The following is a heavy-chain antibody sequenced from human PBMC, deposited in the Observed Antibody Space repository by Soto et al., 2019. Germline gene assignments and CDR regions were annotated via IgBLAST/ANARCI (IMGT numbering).Heavy chain of an antibody. D-gene: IGHD3-22*01. CDR2: IYYSGNT. V-gene: IGHV4-39*01. CDR1: GGSITSSSYY. CDR3: ARLIKKGSGWKGPDS. J-gene: IGHJ4*02. Sequence: QLQLQESGPGLVKPSETLSLTCTVSGGSITSSSYYWGWIRQPTGKGLEWIGSIYYSGNTYYNPSLQSRVTVSVETSKNQFSLKLTSVTAADTAVYYCARLIKKGSGWKGPDSWGQGTLVTVSS.